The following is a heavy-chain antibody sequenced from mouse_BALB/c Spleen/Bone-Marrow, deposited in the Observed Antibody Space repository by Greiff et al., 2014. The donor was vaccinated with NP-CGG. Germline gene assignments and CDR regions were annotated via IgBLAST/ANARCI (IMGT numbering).Heavy chain of an antibody. Sequence: VQLQQPGAELVKPGASVKLSCTASGFNIKDTYMHWVKQRPEQGLEWIGRIDPANGNTKYDPKFQGKATITADTSSNTAYLQLSSLTSEDTAVYYCATYYYGSSRGFAYWGQGTLVTVSA. CDR2: IDPANGNT. J-gene: IGHJ3*01. CDR1: GFNIKDTY. CDR3: ATYYYGSSRGFAY. V-gene: IGHV14-3*02. D-gene: IGHD1-1*01.